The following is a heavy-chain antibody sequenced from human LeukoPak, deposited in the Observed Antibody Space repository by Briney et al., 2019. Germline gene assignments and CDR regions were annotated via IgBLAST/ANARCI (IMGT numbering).Heavy chain of an antibody. Sequence: SETLSLTCTVSGGSISSSNYYWGWIHQPPGKGLEWIGSIYYSGSTYYNPSLKSRVTISVDTSKNQFSLKLSSVTAADTAVYYCARLWRGNYLNFDYWGQGTLVTVSS. J-gene: IGHJ4*02. D-gene: IGHD1-26*01. V-gene: IGHV4-39*01. CDR1: GGSISSSNYY. CDR2: IYYSGST. CDR3: ARLWRGNYLNFDY.